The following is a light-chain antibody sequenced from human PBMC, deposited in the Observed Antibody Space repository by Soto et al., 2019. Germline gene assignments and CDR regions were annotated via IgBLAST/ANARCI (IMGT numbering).Light chain of an antibody. CDR3: VSYSITTSLYV. Sequence: QSALTQPASVSDSPGQSITISCTGTSSDVGGSNFVSWYQQHPGKPPKLIIYDVANRPSGVSNRFSGSKSGSTASLIISRLQTEDEADYYCVSYSITTSLYVFGTGTKVTVL. V-gene: IGLV2-14*03. CDR1: SSDVGGSNF. J-gene: IGLJ1*01. CDR2: DVA.